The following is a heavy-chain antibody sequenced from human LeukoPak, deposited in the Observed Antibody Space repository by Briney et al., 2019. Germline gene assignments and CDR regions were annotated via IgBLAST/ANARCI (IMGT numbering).Heavy chain of an antibody. D-gene: IGHD1-26*01. V-gene: IGHV3-23*01. CDR2: ISGSGGST. Sequence: GESLKISCAASGFTFSNYAMSWVRQAPGKGLEWVSGISGSGGSTYYADSVRGRFTISRDNSKSTLYLQMNSLRAEDTAVYYCARDSHSWSYYRLDYWGQGTLVTVSS. J-gene: IGHJ4*02. CDR3: ARDSHSWSYYRLDY. CDR1: GFTFSNYA.